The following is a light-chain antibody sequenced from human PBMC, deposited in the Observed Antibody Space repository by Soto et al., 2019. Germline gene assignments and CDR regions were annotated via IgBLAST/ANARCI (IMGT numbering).Light chain of an antibody. J-gene: IGKJ1*01. CDR1: QNINSW. CDR3: QQYNSYSGT. Sequence: DIHMTQSPSTLSASVGDRVTITCRASQNINSWLAWYQQKPGKAPKLLIYKASTLKSGVPSRFSGSGSGTEFTLTISSLQPDDFATYYCQQYNSYSGTFGQGTKVDIK. CDR2: KAS. V-gene: IGKV1-5*03.